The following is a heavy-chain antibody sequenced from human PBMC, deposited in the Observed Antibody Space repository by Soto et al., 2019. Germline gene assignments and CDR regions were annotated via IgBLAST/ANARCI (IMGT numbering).Heavy chain of an antibody. CDR1: GFTFSKAG. J-gene: IGHJ5*02. V-gene: IGHV3-15*01. CDR3: VKDRAQQPILGLWLDP. D-gene: IGHD6-13*01. CDR2: ILSKPAGGPT. Sequence: GGSLRLSWVGSGFTFSKAGMSWVRQAPGKGLECLGRILSKPAGGPTDYAAPVKGRFTISRDDSENTVYLQMSSLRAEDTAVYYCVKDRAQQPILGLWLDPWGQGTLVTVSS.